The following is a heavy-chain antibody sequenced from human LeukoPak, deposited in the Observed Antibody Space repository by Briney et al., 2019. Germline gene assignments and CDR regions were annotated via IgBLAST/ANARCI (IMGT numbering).Heavy chain of an antibody. CDR3: ATEVSVVSKYFDN. V-gene: IGHV1-24*01. CDR1: GHILSELS. D-gene: IGHD5/OR15-5a*01. Sequence: ASVKVSCKVSGHILSELSIHWVRKAPGKGLEWLGGFDPEDGEIIYAQKFQGRVTMTEDTSTDTAYMELSSLRSEDTAVYYCATEVSVVSKYFDNWGQGTLVTVSS. CDR2: FDPEDGEI. J-gene: IGHJ4*02.